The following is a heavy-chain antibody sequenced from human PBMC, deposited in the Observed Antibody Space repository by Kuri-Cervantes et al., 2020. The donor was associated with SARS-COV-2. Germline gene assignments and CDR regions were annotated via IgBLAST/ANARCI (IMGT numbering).Heavy chain of an antibody. CDR3: ARHLWSDGMDV. D-gene: IGHD2-8*02. V-gene: IGHV4-39*01. CDR2: IYYSGST. Sequence: ESLKISCTVSGGSISSSSYYWGWIRQPPGKGLEWIGGIYYSGSTYYNPSLKSRVTISVDTSKNQFSLKLSSVTAADTAVYYCARHLWSDGMDVWGQGTTVTVSS. CDR1: GGSISSSSYY. J-gene: IGHJ6*02.